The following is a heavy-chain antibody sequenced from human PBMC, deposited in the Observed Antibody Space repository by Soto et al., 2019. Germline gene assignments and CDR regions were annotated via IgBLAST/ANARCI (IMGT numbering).Heavy chain of an antibody. CDR3: AKDAFVGGYCSGGSCYDTEYFQH. CDR2: ISGSGGST. Sequence: GGSLRLSCAASGFTFSSYAMSWVRQAPGKGLEWVSAISGSGGSTYYADSVKGRFTISRDNSKNTLYLQMNSLRAEDTAVYYCAKDAFVGGYCSGGSCYDTEYFQHWGQGTLVTVSS. V-gene: IGHV3-23*01. D-gene: IGHD2-15*01. CDR1: GFTFSSYA. J-gene: IGHJ1*01.